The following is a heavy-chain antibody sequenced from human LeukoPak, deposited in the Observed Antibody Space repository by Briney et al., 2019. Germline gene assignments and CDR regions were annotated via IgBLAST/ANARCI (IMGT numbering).Heavy chain of an antibody. CDR2: ISSNGGST. J-gene: IGHJ4*02. D-gene: IGHD2-2*01. Sequence: GGSLRLSCAASGFTFSSYAMHWVRQAPGKGLEYVSAISSNGGSTYYANSVKGRFTISRDNAKNSLYLQMNSLRAEDTAVYYCARNPAKVVPAVYWGQGTLVTVSS. V-gene: IGHV3-64*01. CDR1: GFTFSSYA. CDR3: ARNPAKVVPAVY.